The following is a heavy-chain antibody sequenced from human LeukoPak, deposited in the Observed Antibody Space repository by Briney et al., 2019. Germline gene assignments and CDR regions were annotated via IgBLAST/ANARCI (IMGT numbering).Heavy chain of an antibody. D-gene: IGHD3-3*01. CDR2: INHSGST. J-gene: IGHJ4*02. CDR1: GGSLSGYY. V-gene: IGHV4-34*01. CDR3: ARGTLRFLEWSRRPHYFDY. Sequence: SETLSLTCAVYGGSLSGYYWSWIRQPPGKGLERIGEINHSGSTNYNPSLKSRVTISVDTSKNQFSLKLSSVTAADTAVYYCARGTLRFLEWSRRPHYFDYWGQGTLVTVSS.